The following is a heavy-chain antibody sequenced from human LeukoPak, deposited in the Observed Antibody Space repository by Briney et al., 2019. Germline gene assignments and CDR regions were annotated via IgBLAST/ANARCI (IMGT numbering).Heavy chain of an antibody. J-gene: IGHJ6*04. V-gene: IGHV1-18*04. Sequence: ASVKVSCKASGYTFTSYGISWVRQAPGRGLEWMGWISAYNGNINYAQKLQGRVTMTTDTSTSTAYMELRSLRSDDTAVYYCARDRAPVLLWFGESKPYYYYGMDVWGKGTTVTVSS. CDR2: ISAYNGNI. D-gene: IGHD3-10*01. CDR3: ARDRAPVLLWFGESKPYYYYGMDV. CDR1: GYTFTSYG.